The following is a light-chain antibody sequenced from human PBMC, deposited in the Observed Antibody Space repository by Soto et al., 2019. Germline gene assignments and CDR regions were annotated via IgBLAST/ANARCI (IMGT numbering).Light chain of an antibody. CDR1: QGISSY. V-gene: IGKV1-8*01. Sequence: AIRMTQSPSSLSASTGDRVTITCRASQGISSYLAWYQQKPGKAPKLLIYAASTLQSGVPSRFSGSGSVTDFTLTISCLQSEDFATYYCQQYYSYPLLTFGGGTKVDIK. J-gene: IGKJ4*01. CDR2: AAS. CDR3: QQYYSYPLLT.